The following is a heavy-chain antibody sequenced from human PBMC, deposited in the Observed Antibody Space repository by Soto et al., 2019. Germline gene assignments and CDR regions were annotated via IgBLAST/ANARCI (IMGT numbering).Heavy chain of an antibody. Sequence: ETLSLTCAVSGFFISSGNYWGWIRKPPGKGLEWIGSIFHGGNTYYNPSLKSRVTISVDMSKNQFSLKLNSVTAADTAVYYCARARWYDAFDVWGKGTVVTVSS. CDR1: GFFISSGNY. CDR3: ARARWYDAFDV. D-gene: IGHD2-15*01. CDR2: IFHGGNT. J-gene: IGHJ3*01. V-gene: IGHV4-38-2*01.